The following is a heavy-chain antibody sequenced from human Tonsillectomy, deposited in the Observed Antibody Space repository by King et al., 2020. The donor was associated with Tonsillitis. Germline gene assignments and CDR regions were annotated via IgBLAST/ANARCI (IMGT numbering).Heavy chain of an antibody. CDR2: VYTSGTT. CDR1: GDSVNNHY. D-gene: IGHD1-26*01. V-gene: IGHV4-4*07. Sequence: VQLQESGPGLVRPSETLSLTCAVSGDSVNNHYWSWIRPPAGKGLEWIGRVYTSGTTDYNPSFESRVSMSIDTSKNHFSLKMTSVTAADAAVYYCARDWVAVGYHAYPHYRDVGGNGPTVPVPS. J-gene: IGHJ6*03. CDR3: ARDWVAVGYHAYPHYRDV.